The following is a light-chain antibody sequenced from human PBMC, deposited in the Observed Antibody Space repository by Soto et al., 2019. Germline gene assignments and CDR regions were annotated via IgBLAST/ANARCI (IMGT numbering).Light chain of an antibody. J-gene: IGLJ1*01. CDR1: SSNIGAGYG. V-gene: IGLV1-40*01. CDR2: GNS. CDR3: QSSDSSLNV. Sequence: QSALTQPPSVSGAPGQRVTISCTGSSSNIGAGYGVHWYQQLPGTAPKLLIYGNSNRPSGVPDRFSGSKSGTSASLAITGLQAEDEADYYCQSSDSSLNVFGTGTRSPS.